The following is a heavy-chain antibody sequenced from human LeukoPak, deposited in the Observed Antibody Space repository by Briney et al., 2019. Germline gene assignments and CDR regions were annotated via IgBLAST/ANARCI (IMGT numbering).Heavy chain of an antibody. D-gene: IGHD3-10*01. CDR3: ARDQPGQGSDFY. CDR1: GFTFSSYW. Sequence: GGSLRLSCTASGFTFSSYWMSWVRQAPGKGLEWVSYISESGSPIYYADSVRGRFTISRDNAKNSLYLQMNSLRDEDTAVYYCARDQPGQGSDFYWGQGTLVTVSS. J-gene: IGHJ4*02. V-gene: IGHV3-48*02. CDR2: ISESGSPI.